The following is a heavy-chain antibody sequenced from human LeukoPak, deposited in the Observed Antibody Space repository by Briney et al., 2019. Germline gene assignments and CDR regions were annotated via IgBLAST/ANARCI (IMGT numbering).Heavy chain of an antibody. V-gene: IGHV3-30-3*01. CDR3: ARDYRPGGY. Sequence: PGRSLRLSCAASGFTFSSYAMHWVRQAPGKGLEWVAVISYDGSNKYYADSVKGRFTISRDNSKNTLYLQMNSLRAEDTAVYYCARDYRPGGYWGQGTLVTVSS. D-gene: IGHD3-16*01. CDR1: GFTFSSYA. CDR2: ISYDGSNK. J-gene: IGHJ4*02.